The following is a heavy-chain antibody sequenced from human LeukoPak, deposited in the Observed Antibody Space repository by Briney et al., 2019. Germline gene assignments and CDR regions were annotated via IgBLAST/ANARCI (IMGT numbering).Heavy chain of an antibody. CDR3: ARGLVGNNWFDP. CDR2: INHSGST. J-gene: IGHJ5*02. CDR1: GGSFSGYY. D-gene: IGHD2-15*01. V-gene: IGHV4-34*01. Sequence: SETLSLTCAVYGGSFSGYYWSWIRQPPGKGLEWIGEINHSGSTNCNPSLKSRVTISVDTSKNQFSLKLSSVTAADTAVYYCARGLVGNNWFDPWGQGTLVTVSS.